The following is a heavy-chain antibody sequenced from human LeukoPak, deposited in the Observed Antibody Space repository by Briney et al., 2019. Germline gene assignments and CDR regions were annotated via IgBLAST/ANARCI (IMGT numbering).Heavy chain of an antibody. CDR3: ARAPHFFDTTGSRYYFDY. CDR2: IIPIFGTA. J-gene: IGHJ4*02. D-gene: IGHD3-22*01. CDR1: GGTFSSYA. Sequence: ASVKVSCKASGGTFSSYAISWVRQAPGQGLEWMGGIIPIFGTANYAQKFQGRVTITADESTSTAYMELSSLRSEDTAVYYCARAPHFFDTTGSRYYFDYWGQGALVTVSS. V-gene: IGHV1-69*13.